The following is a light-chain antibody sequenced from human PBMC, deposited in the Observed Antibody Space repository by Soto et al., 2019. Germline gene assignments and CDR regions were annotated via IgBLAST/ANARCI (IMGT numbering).Light chain of an antibody. CDR3: QQYSRSPQKMYT. CDR1: QSVSSIY. Sequence: EIVLTQSPGTLSLSPGERATLSCRASQSVSSIYLAWYQQTPGQAPRLVIYAASSRATGIPDRFSGSGSGTDFTLTISRVEPEDFAVYYCQQYSRSPQKMYTFGQGTKLEIK. V-gene: IGKV3-20*01. J-gene: IGKJ2*01. CDR2: AAS.